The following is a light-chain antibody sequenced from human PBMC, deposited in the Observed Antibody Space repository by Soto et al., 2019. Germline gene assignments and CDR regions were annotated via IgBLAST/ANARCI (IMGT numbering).Light chain of an antibody. V-gene: IGKV3-11*01. CDR2: DAS. Sequence: EIVLTQSPATLSLSPGERATLSCRASQSVSSYLAWYQQKPGQAPRLLIYDASNRATGIPARFSGSGSGTDFTLPISTLEPEDFAVYYCQQRSNWPSGRYTFGQGTKLEIK. CDR1: QSVSSY. CDR3: QQRSNWPSGRYT. J-gene: IGKJ2*01.